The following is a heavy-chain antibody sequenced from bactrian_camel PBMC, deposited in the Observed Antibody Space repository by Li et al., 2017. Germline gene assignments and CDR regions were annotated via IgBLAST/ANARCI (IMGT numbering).Heavy chain of an antibody. Sequence: HVQLVESGGDLVQPGGSVRLSCTASGATYSVYCMGWFRQAPRKEREEVATIGTYDSTTIYSDSVKGRFTISRDNAKNTLYLQLNSLKSEDTAVYYCAKEGRQFYNGGYIWGMDYWGKGTQVTVS. CDR1: GATYSVYC. CDR2: IGTYDSTT. J-gene: IGHJ7*01. V-gene: IGHV3S1*01. D-gene: IGHD2*01.